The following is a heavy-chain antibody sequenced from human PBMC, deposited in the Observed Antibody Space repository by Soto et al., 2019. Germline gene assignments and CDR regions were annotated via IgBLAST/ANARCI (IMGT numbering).Heavy chain of an antibody. J-gene: IGHJ4*02. D-gene: IGHD3-22*01. CDR2: ISSSSTYI. V-gene: IGHV3-21*01. CDR1: GFTFSSYS. CDR3: ARGTNYYDSSVYYGY. Sequence: EVQLVESGGGLVKPGGSLRLSCAASGFTFSSYSMNWVRQAPGKGLQWVSSISSSSTYIYYEDSVKGRFTISRDNAKNSLYLQMNSLRAEDTAVYYCARGTNYYDSSVYYGYWGQGTLVTVSS.